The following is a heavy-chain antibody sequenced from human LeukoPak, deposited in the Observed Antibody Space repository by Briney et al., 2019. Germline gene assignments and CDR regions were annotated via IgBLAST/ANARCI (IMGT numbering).Heavy chain of an antibody. V-gene: IGHV3-7*01. Sequence: GGSLRLSCAASGFTFSNYEMNWVRQAPGKGLEWVANIKQDESERYTVDSVKGRFTISRDNAKNSVYLQMNSLKGEDTALYYCARLSAYYYGSYFYYYMDVWGKGTTVTVSS. CDR1: GFTFSNYE. CDR3: ARLSAYYYGSYFYYYMDV. CDR2: IKQDESER. J-gene: IGHJ6*03. D-gene: IGHD3-10*01.